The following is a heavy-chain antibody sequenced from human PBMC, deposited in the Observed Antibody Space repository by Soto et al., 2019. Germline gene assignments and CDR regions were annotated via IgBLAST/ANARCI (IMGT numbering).Heavy chain of an antibody. Sequence: EVQLVESGGGLVKPGGSLRLSCAASGFTFSSYSMNWVRQAPGKGLEWVSSISSSSSYIYYADSVKGRFTISRDNAKNSLYLQMNFLRAEDTAVYYCARTGIAARSYYYYGMDVWGQGTTVTVSS. J-gene: IGHJ6*02. CDR1: GFTFSSYS. CDR2: ISSSSSYI. CDR3: ARTGIAARSYYYYGMDV. D-gene: IGHD6-6*01. V-gene: IGHV3-21*01.